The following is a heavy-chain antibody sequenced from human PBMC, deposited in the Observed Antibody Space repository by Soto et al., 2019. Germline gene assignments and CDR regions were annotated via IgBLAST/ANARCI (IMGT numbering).Heavy chain of an antibody. CDR1: GYTLNTYG. CDR3: AREYCSSTSCYYNYYYYGMDV. J-gene: IGHJ6*02. Sequence: ASVKVSCKASGYTLNTYGITWVRQAPGQGLEWMGIINPSGGSTSYAQKFQGRVTMTRDTSTSTVYMELSSLRSEDTAVYYCAREYCSSTSCYYNYYYYGMDVWGQGTTVTVSS. D-gene: IGHD2-2*01. CDR2: INPSGGST. V-gene: IGHV1-46*02.